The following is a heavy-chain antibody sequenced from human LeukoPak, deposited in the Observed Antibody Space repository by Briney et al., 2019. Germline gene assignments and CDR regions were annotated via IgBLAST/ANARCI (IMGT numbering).Heavy chain of an antibody. V-gene: IGHV3-9*01. CDR1: GFTFDDYA. CDR3: AKDMSGYSCGPFDY. J-gene: IGHJ4*02. CDR2: ISWNSGSI. D-gene: IGHD5-18*01. Sequence: GRSLRLSCAASGFTFDDYAMHWVRQAPGKGLEWVSGISWNSGSIGYADSVKGRFTISRDNAKNSLYLQMNSLRAEDTALYYCAKDMSGYSCGPFDYWGQGTLVTVSS.